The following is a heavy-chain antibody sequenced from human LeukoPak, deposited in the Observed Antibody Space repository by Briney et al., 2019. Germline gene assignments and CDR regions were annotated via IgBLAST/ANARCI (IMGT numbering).Heavy chain of an antibody. Sequence: SVKVSCKASGGTFSSYDISWVRQAPGRGLEWMGGIIPIFGSANYAQKFEDRVTIITDESTSTVYMELTSLTSEDMAVYFRANYSFGITNGYFSIWGQGTMVTVSS. V-gene: IGHV1-69*05. J-gene: IGHJ3*02. CDR3: ANYSFGITNGYFSI. D-gene: IGHD2-8*01. CDR2: IIPIFGSA. CDR1: GGTFSSYD.